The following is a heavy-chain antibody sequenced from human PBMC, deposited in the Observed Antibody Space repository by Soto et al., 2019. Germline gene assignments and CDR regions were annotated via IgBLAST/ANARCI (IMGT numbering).Heavy chain of an antibody. CDR3: ARVCRSGAFDY. D-gene: IGHD2-15*01. CDR1: GYTFTGYA. CDR2: INAGNGNT. V-gene: IGHV1-3*01. J-gene: IGHJ4*02. Sequence: ASVKVSCKASGYTFTGYAMHWVRQAPGQRLEWMGWINAGNGNTKYSQKFQGRVTITRDTSASTAYMELSSLRSEDTAVYYCARVCRSGAFDYWGQGTLVTVSS.